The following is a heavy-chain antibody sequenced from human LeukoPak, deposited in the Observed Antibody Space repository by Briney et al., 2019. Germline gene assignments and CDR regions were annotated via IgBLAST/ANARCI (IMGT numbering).Heavy chain of an antibody. D-gene: IGHD3-10*01. Sequence: GESLKISFRAYSSTNYWIGWVRQMPGKGLEWMALINYANSDTRYSPSLQGQVIVSVDRSITTASLELSSLQASDTAMYYCARRVSETGSPLDAWGQGTMVTVSS. CDR2: INYANSDT. CDR1: YSSTNYW. J-gene: IGHJ3*01. CDR3: ARRVSETGSPLDA. V-gene: IGHV5-51*01.